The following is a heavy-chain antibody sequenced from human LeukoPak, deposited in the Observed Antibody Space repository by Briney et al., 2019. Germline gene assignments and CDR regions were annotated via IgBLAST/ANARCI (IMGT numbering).Heavy chain of an antibody. CDR1: GLTFSNFW. V-gene: IGHV3-74*01. Sequence: PGGSLRLSCAASGLTFSNFWMHWVRQAPGKGLVWVSRIDSDGSSTSYADSVKGRFTISRDNAKNTLYLQMNSLRAEDTAVYYCASGQFWSGYYYDYWGQGTLVTVSS. CDR3: ASGQFWSGYYYDY. CDR2: IDSDGSST. J-gene: IGHJ4*02. D-gene: IGHD3-3*01.